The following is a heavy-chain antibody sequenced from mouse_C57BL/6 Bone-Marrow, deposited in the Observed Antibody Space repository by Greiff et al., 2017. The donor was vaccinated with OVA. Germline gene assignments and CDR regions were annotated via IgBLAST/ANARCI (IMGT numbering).Heavy chain of an antibody. D-gene: IGHD2-1*01. CDR3: ARNYGNSFFAY. V-gene: IGHV1-26*01. Sequence: EVKLQQSGPELVKPGASVKISCKASGYTFTDYYMNWVKQSHGKSLEWIGDINPNNGGTSYNQKFKGKATLTVDKSSSTAYMELRSLTSEDSAVYYCARNYGNSFFAYWGQGTLVTVSA. CDR2: INPNNGGT. CDR1: GYTFTDYY. J-gene: IGHJ3*01.